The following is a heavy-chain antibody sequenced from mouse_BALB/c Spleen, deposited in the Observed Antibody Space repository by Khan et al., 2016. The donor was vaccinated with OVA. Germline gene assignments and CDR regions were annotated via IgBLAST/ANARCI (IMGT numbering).Heavy chain of an antibody. CDR1: GFTFSSYG. CDR2: ISSGGSYT. J-gene: IGHJ4*01. V-gene: IGHV5-6*01. CDR3: ARQPGYSEGSAMDY. Sequence: EVRLVESGGDLVKPGGSLKLSCAASGFTFSSYGMSWVRQTQDKRMEWVAAISSGGSYTYYPDSLKGRFTITRDNAKNTLYLQMSSLKSEDTAMYYCARQPGYSEGSAMDYWGQGTSVTVSS. D-gene: IGHD2-3*01.